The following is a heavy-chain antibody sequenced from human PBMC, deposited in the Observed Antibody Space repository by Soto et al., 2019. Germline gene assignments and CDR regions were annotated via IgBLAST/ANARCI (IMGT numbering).Heavy chain of an antibody. V-gene: IGHV2-5*02. J-gene: IGHJ4*02. D-gene: IGHD3-3*01. Sequence: QITLKESGPTVVKPTETLTLTCTFSGFSLTTSGVGVGWVRQSPGKAPEWLALIYWADDKRYSTTLNSTLILTKDTSKIQVVLTMANVDPADTATYYCAHRVLRTVFGLVTTTAIYFDFWGPGTPVVVSS. CDR3: AHRVLRTVFGLVTTTAIYFDF. CDR2: IYWADDK. CDR1: GFSLTTSGVG.